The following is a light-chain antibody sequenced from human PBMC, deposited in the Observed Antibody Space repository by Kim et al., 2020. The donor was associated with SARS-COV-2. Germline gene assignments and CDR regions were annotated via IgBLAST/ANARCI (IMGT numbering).Light chain of an antibody. Sequence: VSQGPTASITCSGEKLGDKYACWYQQKPGQSPVLVIYQDSKRHSGIPERFSGSNSGNTATLTISGTQAMDEADYYCQAWDSSTAVFGGGTQLTV. CDR2: QDS. J-gene: IGLJ3*02. V-gene: IGLV3-1*01. CDR3: QAWDSSTAV. CDR1: KLGDKY.